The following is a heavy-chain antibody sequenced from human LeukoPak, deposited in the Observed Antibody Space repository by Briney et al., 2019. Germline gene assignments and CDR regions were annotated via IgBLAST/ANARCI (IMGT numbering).Heavy chain of an antibody. CDR1: GFTFSRYE. CDR2: ISDSGRLI. Sequence: GGSLRLSCLASGFTFSRYEMNWVRQAPGKGLEWVSYISDSGRLIYYADSVKGRFTISRDNAKDSLYLQMSSLRAEDTAVYYCARDSSYCGGDCYSFDLWGQGALVTVSS. V-gene: IGHV3-48*03. D-gene: IGHD2-21*02. CDR3: ARDSSYCGGDCYSFDL. J-gene: IGHJ4*02.